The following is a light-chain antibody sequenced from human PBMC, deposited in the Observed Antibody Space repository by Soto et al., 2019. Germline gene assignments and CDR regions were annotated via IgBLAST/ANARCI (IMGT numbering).Light chain of an antibody. J-gene: IGLJ2*01. V-gene: IGLV2-14*03. CDR1: SRDVGGYNY. CDR2: DVS. CDR3: SSYTSSSTSVV. Sequence: QSALTQPASVSGSPGQSITISCTGTSRDVGGYNYVSWYQHHPGKAPKLMIYDVSTRPSGVSDRFSGSKSGNTASLTISGLQAEDEADYYCSSYTSSSTSVVFGGGTKLTVL.